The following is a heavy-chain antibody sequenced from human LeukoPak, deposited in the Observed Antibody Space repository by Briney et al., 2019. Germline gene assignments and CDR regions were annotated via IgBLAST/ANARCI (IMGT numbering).Heavy chain of an antibody. J-gene: IGHJ4*02. V-gene: IGHV3-30-3*01. CDR3: ARALPSSWYFFDY. Sequence: PGGSLRLSCAASGFTFGSYAMHWVRQAPGRGLEWVAGISYDGTNKYYADSVKGRFTISRDNSKNTLYLQMNSLRTDDPAVYYCARALPSSWYFFDYWGQGTLVTVSS. CDR1: GFTFGSYA. D-gene: IGHD6-13*01. CDR2: ISYDGTNK.